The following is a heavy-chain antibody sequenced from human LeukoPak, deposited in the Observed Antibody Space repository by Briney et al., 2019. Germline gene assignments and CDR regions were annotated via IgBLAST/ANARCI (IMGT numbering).Heavy chain of an antibody. CDR1: GFTFSSYW. Sequence: PGGSLRLSCAASGFTFSSYWMSWVRQAPGKGLEWVANIKQDGSEKYYVDSVKGRSTISRDNAKNSLYLQMNSLRAEDTALYYCAKDLRWELLGGAFDIWGQGTMVTVSS. D-gene: IGHD1-26*01. CDR3: AKDLRWELLGGAFDI. J-gene: IGHJ3*02. CDR2: IKQDGSEK. V-gene: IGHV3-7*03.